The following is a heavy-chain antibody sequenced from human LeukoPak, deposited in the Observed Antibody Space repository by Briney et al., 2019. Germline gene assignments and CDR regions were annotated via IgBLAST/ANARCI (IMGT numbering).Heavy chain of an antibody. CDR2: ISSSSSTI. V-gene: IGHV3-48*01. J-gene: IGHJ4*02. CDR3: ARSRVCSSTSCYEFDY. Sequence: PGGSLRLSCAASGFTFSSYSMNWVRQAPGKGLEWVSYISSSSSTIYYADSVKGRFTISRDNAKNSLYLQMNSLRAEDTAVYYCARSRVCSSTSCYEFDYWGQGTLVTVSS. D-gene: IGHD2-2*01. CDR1: GFTFSSYS.